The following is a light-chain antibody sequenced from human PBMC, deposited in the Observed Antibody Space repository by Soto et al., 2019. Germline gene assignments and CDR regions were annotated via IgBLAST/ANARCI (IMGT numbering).Light chain of an antibody. V-gene: IGKV1-12*01. CDR1: QGISTW. Sequence: DLQMTQSPSSVSASVGDRVTITCRASQGISTWLARYQQKPGQAPKLLIYAAPSLQSGVSSRFSGSGSGTDFTLTISSLQPEDFATYYCLQSDSFPHTFGPGTKLHIK. J-gene: IGKJ2*01. CDR3: LQSDSFPHT. CDR2: AAP.